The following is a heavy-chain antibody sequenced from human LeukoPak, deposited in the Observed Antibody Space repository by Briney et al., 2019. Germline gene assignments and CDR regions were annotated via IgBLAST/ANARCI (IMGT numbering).Heavy chain of an antibody. J-gene: IGHJ4*02. CDR2: ISGSGGST. V-gene: IGHV3-23*01. CDR3: ARGMFGVVHDY. D-gene: IGHD3-10*02. CDR1: GFTFSSYA. Sequence: GGSLRLSCAASGFTFSSYAMSWVRQAPGKGLEWVSAISGSGGSTYYADSVKGRFTISRDNSKNTLFLEINSLRVEDTAVYYCARGMFGVVHDYWGQGTLVTVSS.